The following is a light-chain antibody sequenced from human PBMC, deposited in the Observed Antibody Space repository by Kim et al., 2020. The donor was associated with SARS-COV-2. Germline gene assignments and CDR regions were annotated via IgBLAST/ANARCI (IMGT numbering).Light chain of an antibody. Sequence: ASEGDGVTITCRPSQGISHYLAWYQQKPGKVPQLLIYGASTLQSGVPSRFSGSGSGTDFTLTISSLQPEDVATYYCQKYDTAPLTFGGGTKVDIK. CDR1: QGISHY. J-gene: IGKJ4*01. CDR2: GAS. CDR3: QKYDTAPLT. V-gene: IGKV1-27*01.